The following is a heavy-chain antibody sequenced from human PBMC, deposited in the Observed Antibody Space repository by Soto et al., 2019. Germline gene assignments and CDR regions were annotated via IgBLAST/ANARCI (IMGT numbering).Heavy chain of an antibody. J-gene: IGHJ6*02. CDR3: ARLGSSGSSSWFGV. Sequence: PRESLKISCKGSGYSFTNFWIGWVRQMPGKGLEWMGTVYPDDSDTRYSPSFQGQVTISADKSISTAYLQWSSLKASDTAMYYCARLGSSGSSSWFGVWGQGTTVTVSS. CDR1: GYSFTNFW. V-gene: IGHV5-51*01. D-gene: IGHD6-13*01. CDR2: VYPDDSDT.